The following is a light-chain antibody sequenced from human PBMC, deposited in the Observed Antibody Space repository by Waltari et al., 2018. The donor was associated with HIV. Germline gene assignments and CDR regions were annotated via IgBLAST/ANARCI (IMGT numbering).Light chain of an antibody. Sequence: QSVLTQPPSASGTPGQGVIISCSGSSSNIETTSVNWYQHLPGTAPKLLIYTNNERPSGVPDRFSGTKSGTSASLAISGLQSEDEGDYYCATRLDSLNGCVFGGGTKLTVL. CDR1: SSNIETTS. CDR2: TNN. CDR3: ATRLDSLNGCV. J-gene: IGLJ3*02. V-gene: IGLV1-44*01.